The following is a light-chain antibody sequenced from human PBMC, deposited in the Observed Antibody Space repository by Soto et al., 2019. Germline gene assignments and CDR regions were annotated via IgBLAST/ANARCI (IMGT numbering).Light chain of an antibody. Sequence: EIVLTQSPATLSLSPGERATLSCRASQSVSSYLTWYQQKPGQAPRLLIYGASNRATGIPARFSGSGSGTDFTLTISSLEPEDFAIYYCQQRSNLPWTFGQGTKVEIK. CDR2: GAS. CDR1: QSVSSY. J-gene: IGKJ1*01. V-gene: IGKV3-11*01. CDR3: QQRSNLPWT.